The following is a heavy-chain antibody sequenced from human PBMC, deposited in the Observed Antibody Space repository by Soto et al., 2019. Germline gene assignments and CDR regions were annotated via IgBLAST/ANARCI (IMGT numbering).Heavy chain of an antibody. V-gene: IGHV3-23*01. CDR1: GFTFSNYA. CDR2: ISVSGGIT. Sequence: EVQLLESGGGLVRPGGSLRLSCAASGFTFSNYAMSWVRQAPGKGLEWVSAISVSGGITYYADSVKGRFTISRDSSKNTLYLQMNSLRAEDTAIYYLTKDKSRGITVTADCWGQGTLVTVSS. D-gene: IGHD4-17*01. J-gene: IGHJ4*02. CDR3: TKDKSRGITVTADC.